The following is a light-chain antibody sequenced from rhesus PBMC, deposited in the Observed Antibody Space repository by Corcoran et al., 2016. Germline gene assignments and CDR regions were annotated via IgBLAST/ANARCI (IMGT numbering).Light chain of an antibody. CDR1: HSDIGYYNR. V-gene: IGLV2-13*03. CDR3: SSFASSGTYI. Sequence: QAAPTQSPSVSGSPVQSVTISCPGTHSDIGYYNRVSWYQQHPGKAPQLMIYGVSSRPSGVSDRFSGSKSGNTASLTISGLQAEDDADYYCSSFASSGTYIFGSGTRLTVL. CDR2: GVS. J-gene: IGLJ1*01.